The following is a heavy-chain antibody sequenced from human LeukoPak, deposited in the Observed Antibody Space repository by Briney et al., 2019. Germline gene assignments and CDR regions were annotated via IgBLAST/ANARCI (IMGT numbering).Heavy chain of an antibody. V-gene: IGHV4-34*01. D-gene: IGHD3-10*01. CDR1: AGSFRGFY. Sequence: SESLSFTRAVYAGSFRGFYWCWIGQPLGKGLEWIGEINHSGSTNYNPSLKSRVTISVDTSKNQFSLKLSSVTAADTAVYYCARLKPKIITMVRGIFDYWGQGTLVTVSS. CDR2: INHSGST. CDR3: ARLKPKIITMVRGIFDY. J-gene: IGHJ4*02.